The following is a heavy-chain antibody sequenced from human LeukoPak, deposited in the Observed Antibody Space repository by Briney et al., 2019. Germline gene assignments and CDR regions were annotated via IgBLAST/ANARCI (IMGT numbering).Heavy chain of an antibody. CDR2: INHSGST. CDR3: AXXXXXXXXXXVVVTSPSTTYYFDY. CDR1: GGSFSGYY. Sequence: SETLSLTCAVYGGSFSGYYWSWIRQPPGKGLEWIGEINHSGSTNYNPSLKSRVTISVDTSKNQFSLKLSSVTAADTAVYYCAXXXXXXXXXXVVVTSPSTTYYFDYWGQGTLVTVSS. D-gene: IGHD2-21*02. V-gene: IGHV4-34*01. J-gene: IGHJ4*02.